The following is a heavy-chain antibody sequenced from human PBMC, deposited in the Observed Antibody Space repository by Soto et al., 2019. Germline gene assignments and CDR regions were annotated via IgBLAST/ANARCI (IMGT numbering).Heavy chain of an antibody. CDR1: GFTFSSYW. J-gene: IGHJ5*02. CDR2: IKQEGSEK. D-gene: IGHD2-2*01. CDR3: ARDNVVVPAAISYWFDP. Sequence: GGSLRLSCAASGFTFSSYWMSWVRQAPGKGLEWVANIKQEGSEKYYVESVKGRFTISRDNAKNSLFLQMNSLRAEDTAVYYCARDNVVVPAAISYWFDPWGQGTLVTVSS. V-gene: IGHV3-7*01.